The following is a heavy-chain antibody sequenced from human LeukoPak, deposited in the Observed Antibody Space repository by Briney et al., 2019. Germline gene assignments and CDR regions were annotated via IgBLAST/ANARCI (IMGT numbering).Heavy chain of an antibody. CDR1: GGSITSYY. Sequence: SETLSLTCTVSGGSITSYYWAWLRQPPGKGLEWIGYIYYSGYSNYNPSLKSRVSMSVDTSKNQFSLKLTPVTAADTAVYYCARHSIASDGARLFDYWGRGTLVTVSS. CDR2: IYYSGYS. CDR3: ARHSIASDGARLFDY. D-gene: IGHD2-21*01. J-gene: IGHJ4*02. V-gene: IGHV4-59*08.